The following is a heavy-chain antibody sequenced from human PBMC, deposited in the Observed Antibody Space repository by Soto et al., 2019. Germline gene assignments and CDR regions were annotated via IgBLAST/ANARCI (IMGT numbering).Heavy chain of an antibody. Sequence: GGSLRLSCEASGFMFNHYAMAWVRQTPGKGLEWVSVISGSTGTTYYADSVKGRFTISRDNSKNTLYLQMNSLRAEDTAVYYCAKDGNYDFWSGYLGPYYYYGMDVWGQGTTVTVSS. D-gene: IGHD3-3*01. CDR3: AKDGNYDFWSGYLGPYYYYGMDV. CDR2: ISGSTGTT. J-gene: IGHJ6*02. CDR1: GFMFNHYA. V-gene: IGHV3-23*01.